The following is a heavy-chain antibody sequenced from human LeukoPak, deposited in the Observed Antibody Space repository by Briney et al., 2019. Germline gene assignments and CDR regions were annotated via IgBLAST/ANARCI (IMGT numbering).Heavy chain of an antibody. J-gene: IGHJ4*02. CDR2: IHYSGST. V-gene: IGHV4-59*08. D-gene: IGHD1-26*01. CDR1: GGSISSFY. Sequence: SETLSLTCTVSGGSISSFYWSWIRQPPGKGLEWIGYIHYSGSTNYNPSLKSRATISLDTSKNQVSLKLTSVTAADTAVYYCARRASGSYPDYFDSWGQGTLVTVSS. CDR3: ARRASGSYPDYFDS.